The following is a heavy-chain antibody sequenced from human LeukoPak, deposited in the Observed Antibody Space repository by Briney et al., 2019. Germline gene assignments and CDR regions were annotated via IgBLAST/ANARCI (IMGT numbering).Heavy chain of an antibody. CDR3: TRSGDGAFDN. D-gene: IGHD3-10*01. CDR2: ISYNSETT. J-gene: IGHJ3*02. V-gene: IGHV3-48*04. Sequence: GGSLRLSCAASGFTFSAYAMNWVRQTPGKGLEWVSYISYNSETTHYADSMKGRFTISRDNAKNSLYLQMNSLRADDTAVYYCTRSGDGAFDNWGPGTMITVSS. CDR1: GFTFSAYA.